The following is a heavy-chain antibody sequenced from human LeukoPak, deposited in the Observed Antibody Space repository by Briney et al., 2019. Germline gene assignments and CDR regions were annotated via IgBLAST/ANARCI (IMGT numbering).Heavy chain of an antibody. CDR1: GGSISNTNW. Sequence: EPSGPLSLTCGVSGGSISNTNWWTRFRQPPGKGLEWIGEVNLQGSTNYNPSLKSRVTISVDKSENHISLKLTSVTAADTAVYYCARECGPYRPLDYSGQGTLVTVAS. CDR3: ARECGPYRPLDY. J-gene: IGHJ4*02. CDR2: VNLQGST. V-gene: IGHV4-4*02.